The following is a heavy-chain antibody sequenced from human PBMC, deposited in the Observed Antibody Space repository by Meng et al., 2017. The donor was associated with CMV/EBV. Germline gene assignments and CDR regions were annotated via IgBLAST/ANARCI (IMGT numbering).Heavy chain of an antibody. J-gene: IGHJ4*02. CDR2: ISSSSSTI. CDR3: AKLQGSKDY. CDR1: GFTFSSYS. Sequence: GGSLRLSCAASGFTFSSYSMNWVRQAPGKGLEWVSYISSSSSTIYYADSVKGRFTISRDNAKNSLYLQMNSLRTEDTAMYFCAKLQGSKDYWGQGTLVTVSS. V-gene: IGHV3-48*04.